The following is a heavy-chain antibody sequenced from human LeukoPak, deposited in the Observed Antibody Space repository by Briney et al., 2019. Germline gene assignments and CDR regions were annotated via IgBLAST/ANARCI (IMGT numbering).Heavy chain of an antibody. J-gene: IGHJ4*02. V-gene: IGHV3-23*01. CDR1: GFTFSSYA. CDR2: ISGSGGST. CDR3: AKDPQYYYDSSGNSFDY. D-gene: IGHD3-22*01. Sequence: PGGSLRLSCAASGFTFSSYAMSWVRQAPGKGLEWVSAISGSGGSTYYADSVKGRFTISRDNSKNTLYLQMNSLRAEDTAVYYCAKDPQYYYDSSGNSFDYWGQGTLVTVSS.